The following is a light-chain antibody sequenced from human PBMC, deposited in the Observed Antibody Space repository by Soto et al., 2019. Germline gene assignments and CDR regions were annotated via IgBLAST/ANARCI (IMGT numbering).Light chain of an antibody. J-gene: IGKJ4*01. Sequence: DLQWTQSPSSLSASVGDRATPTGRASQGINSYLAWYQQKPGKAPQLLIYEASILQSGVPSRFSGSGSGTDFTLTISSLQAEEFATYYCQQTRSYPSTFGRGTKGDIK. CDR3: QQTRSYPST. CDR2: EAS. V-gene: IGKV1-9*01. CDR1: QGINSY.